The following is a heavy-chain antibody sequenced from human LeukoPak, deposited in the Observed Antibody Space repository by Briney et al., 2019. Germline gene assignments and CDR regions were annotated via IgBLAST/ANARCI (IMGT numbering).Heavy chain of an antibody. J-gene: IGHJ6*03. Sequence: ASVKVSCKASGYTFTSYDINWVRQATGQGVEWMGWMNPSSGNTGYAQKFKGRVTMTRNTSISTAYMELSSLRSEDTAVYYCARGACSGWYWGPCRANYYYYYMDVWGKGTTVTVSS. CDR3: ARGACSGWYWGPCRANYYYYYMDV. CDR1: GYTFTSYD. CDR2: MNPSSGNT. V-gene: IGHV1-8*01. D-gene: IGHD6-19*01.